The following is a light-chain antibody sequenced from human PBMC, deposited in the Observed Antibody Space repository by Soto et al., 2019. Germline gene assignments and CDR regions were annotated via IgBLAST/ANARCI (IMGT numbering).Light chain of an antibody. CDR2: DAS. CDR3: QQYNNWPET. V-gene: IGKV3-15*01. Sequence: EIVMTQSPVTLSVSPGERATLSCRASQSISHNLAWYQQKPGQPPRLLIYDASTRATDVPARFSGSGSGTEFTLTISSLQSEDFAVYHCQQYNNWPETFGQGTKLEI. CDR1: QSISHN. J-gene: IGKJ2*01.